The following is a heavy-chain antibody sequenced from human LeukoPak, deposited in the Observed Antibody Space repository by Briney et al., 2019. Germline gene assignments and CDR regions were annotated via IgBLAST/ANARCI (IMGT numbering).Heavy chain of an antibody. CDR2: INHSGST. Sequence: SETLSLTCAVYGGSFSGYYSSWIRQPPGKGLEWIGEINHSGSTNYNPSLKSRVTISVDTSKNQFSLKLSSVTAADTAVYYCARGPNYGGNSKDFDYWGQGTLVTVSS. J-gene: IGHJ4*02. CDR1: GGSFSGYY. V-gene: IGHV4-34*01. D-gene: IGHD4-23*01. CDR3: ARGPNYGGNSKDFDY.